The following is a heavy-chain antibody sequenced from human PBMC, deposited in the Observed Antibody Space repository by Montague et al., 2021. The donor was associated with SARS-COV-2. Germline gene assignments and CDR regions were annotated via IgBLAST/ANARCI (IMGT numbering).Heavy chain of an antibody. CDR2: TYYRSRWSN. J-gene: IGHJ4*02. Sequence: CAISGDSVSSNSATWHRIRQSPSRGLEWLGRTYYRSRWSNDYAVSVRSRIIINPDTSTNQFSLQLSSATPEDTAVYFCARERWAVGVSFDYWGQGTLVTVSS. CDR3: ARERWAVGVSFDY. V-gene: IGHV6-1*01. CDR1: GDSVSSNSAT. D-gene: IGHD1-26*01.